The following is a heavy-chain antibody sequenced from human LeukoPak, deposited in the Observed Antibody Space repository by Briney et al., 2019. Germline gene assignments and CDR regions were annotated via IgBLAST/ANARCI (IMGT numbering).Heavy chain of an antibody. CDR2: IKQDGSEK. CDR1: GFTFSSYW. CDR3: ARDRNTDFWSGYYTNYFDY. D-gene: IGHD3-3*01. V-gene: IGHV3-7*01. Sequence: GGSLRLSCAASGFTFSSYWMSWVRQAPGKGLEWVTNIKQDGSEKYYVDSVKGRFTIARDNAKNSLYLQMNSLRAEDTAVYYCARDRNTDFWSGYYTNYFDYWGQGTLVTVSS. J-gene: IGHJ4*02.